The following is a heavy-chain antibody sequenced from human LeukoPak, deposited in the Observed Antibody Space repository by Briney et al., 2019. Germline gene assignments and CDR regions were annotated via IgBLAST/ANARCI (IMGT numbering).Heavy chain of an antibody. CDR1: GGSFSGYY. J-gene: IGHJ4*02. Sequence: NPSETLSLTCAVYGGSFSGYYWSWIRQPPGKGLEWIGKINHSGSTNYNPSLKSRVTISVDTSKNQFSLKLSSVTAADTAVYYCAIRKGGFVVVPAAFDYWGQGTLVTVSS. CDR2: INHSGST. V-gene: IGHV4-34*01. D-gene: IGHD2-2*01. CDR3: AIRKGGFVVVPAAFDY.